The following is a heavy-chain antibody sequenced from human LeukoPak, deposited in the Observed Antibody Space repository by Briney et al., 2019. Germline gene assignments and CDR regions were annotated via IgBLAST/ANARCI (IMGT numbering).Heavy chain of an antibody. CDR1: GFTVSSNY. CDR3: VRAGWELDY. V-gene: IGHV3-7*01. J-gene: IGHJ4*02. D-gene: IGHD1-26*01. CDR2: IKEDGTEK. Sequence: GGSLRLSCAASGFTVSSNYMSWVRQAPGKGLEWVAHIKEDGTEKYYVDSVKGRFTISRDDAKNSLYLHMNSLRAEDTAVYYCVRAGWELDYWGQGTLVTVSS.